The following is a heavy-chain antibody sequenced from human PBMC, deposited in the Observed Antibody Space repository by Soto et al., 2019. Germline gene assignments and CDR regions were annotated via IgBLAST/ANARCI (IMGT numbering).Heavy chain of an antibody. Sequence: ASVKVSCKASGYTFTSYGITWVRQAPGQRLEWMGWISAYNGNTKYAQKLQGRVTMTTDTSTSTAYMELRSLRSDDTAVYYCARDFKSPWYCGGDCYSYYYYYGMDVWGQGTTVTVSS. CDR3: ARDFKSPWYCGGDCYSYYYYYGMDV. J-gene: IGHJ6*02. CDR1: GYTFTSYG. V-gene: IGHV1-18*01. D-gene: IGHD2-21*02. CDR2: ISAYNGNT.